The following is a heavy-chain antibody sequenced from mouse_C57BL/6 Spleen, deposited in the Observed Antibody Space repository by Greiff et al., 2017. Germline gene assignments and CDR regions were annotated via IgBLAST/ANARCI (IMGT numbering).Heavy chain of an antibody. Sequence: QVQLQQPGTELVKPGASVKLSCKASGYTFTSYWMHWAKQRPGQGLEWIGNINPSNGGTNYNEKFKSKATLTVDKSSSTAYMQLSSLTSEDSAVYDCARDYYGGSYPPWFAYWGQGTLVTVSA. V-gene: IGHV1-53*01. CDR3: ARDYYGGSYPPWFAY. CDR2: INPSNGGT. CDR1: GYTFTSYW. D-gene: IGHD1-1*01. J-gene: IGHJ3*01.